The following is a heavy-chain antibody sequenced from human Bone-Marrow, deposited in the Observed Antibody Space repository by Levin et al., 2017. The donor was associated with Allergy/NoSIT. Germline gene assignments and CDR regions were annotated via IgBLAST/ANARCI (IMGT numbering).Heavy chain of an antibody. CDR3: ARFVFEGDNFKYGIHVIDN. D-gene: IGHD3-16*01. CDR1: GGSIRSNSYY. Sequence: SETLSLTCPVSGGSIRSNSYYWGWVRQSPGRGLEWIGTGSYSGRTFYNSSLKSRVTVSVEPSKKQFSLIVSSVTAADTGVYFWARFVFEGDNFKYGIHVIDNWGQGTLVTVSS. V-gene: IGHV4-39*07. CDR2: GSYSGRT. J-gene: IGHJ4*02.